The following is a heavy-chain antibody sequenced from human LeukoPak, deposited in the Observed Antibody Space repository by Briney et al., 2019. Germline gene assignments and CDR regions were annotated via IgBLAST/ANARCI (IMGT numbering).Heavy chain of an antibody. Sequence: PSETLSLTCTVSGGSISSGDYYWSWIRQPPGKGLEWIGYIYYSGSTYYNPSIKSRVTISVDTSKNQFSLKLSSVTAADTAVYCCARVMGLYGSGSYAFDYWGQGTLVTVSS. CDR1: GGSISSGDYY. J-gene: IGHJ4*02. CDR3: ARVMGLYGSGSYAFDY. D-gene: IGHD3-10*01. CDR2: IYYSGST. V-gene: IGHV4-30-4*08.